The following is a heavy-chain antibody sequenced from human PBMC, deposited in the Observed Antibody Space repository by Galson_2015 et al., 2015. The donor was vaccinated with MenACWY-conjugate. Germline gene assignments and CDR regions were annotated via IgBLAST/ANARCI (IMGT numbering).Heavy chain of an antibody. D-gene: IGHD2-15*01. CDR2: IYSGGST. CDR3: ARTSVVVAATPGWFDP. Sequence: SLRLSCAASGFTVSSNYMSWVRQAPGKGLEWVSVIYSGGSTYYADSVKGRFTISRDNSKNTLYLQMNSLRAEDTAVYYCARTSVVVAATPGWFDPWGQGTLVTVSS. CDR1: GFTVSSNY. J-gene: IGHJ5*02. V-gene: IGHV3-53*01.